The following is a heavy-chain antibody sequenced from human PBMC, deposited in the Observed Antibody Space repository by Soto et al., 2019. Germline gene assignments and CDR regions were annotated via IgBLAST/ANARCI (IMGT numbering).Heavy chain of an antibody. Sequence: QVQLVQSGGEVTRPGASVRVSCKASGYTFNSYGISWVRQAPGQGLKWMGWISPYNGHTDYARKLQGRVAMTTDISTNTGTMELRHLRPAQTAVYYCARGRTWGDRDFDNWGQGTLVTVSS. CDR2: ISPYNGHT. CDR1: GYTFNSYG. J-gene: IGHJ4*02. CDR3: ARGRTWGDRDFDN. V-gene: IGHV1-18*01. D-gene: IGHD3-16*01.